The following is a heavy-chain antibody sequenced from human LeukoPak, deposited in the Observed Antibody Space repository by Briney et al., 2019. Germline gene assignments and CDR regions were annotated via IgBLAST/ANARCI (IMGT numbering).Heavy chain of an antibody. CDR3: ARGSSGWYGPWFDP. D-gene: IGHD6-19*01. CDR1: GGSFSGYY. J-gene: IGHJ5*02. CDR2: INHSGST. Sequence: SETLSLTCAVYGGSFSGYYWSWIRQPPGKGLEWIGEINHSGSTNYNPSLKSRVTISVDTSKNQFSLKLSSVTAADTAVYYCARGSSGWYGPWFDPWGQGTLVTVSS. V-gene: IGHV4-34*01.